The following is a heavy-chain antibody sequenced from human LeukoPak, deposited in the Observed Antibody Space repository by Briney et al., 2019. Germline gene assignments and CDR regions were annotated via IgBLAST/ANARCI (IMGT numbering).Heavy chain of an antibody. CDR1: VYTLTELS. V-gene: IGHV1-24*01. CDR2: FDPEDGET. D-gene: IGHD4-23*01. CDR3: ATNLATVVTPAYY. Sequence: ASVTVSCKVSVYTLTELSMHWVRQAPGKGLEWMGGFDPEDGETIYAQKFQGRVTMTEDTSTDTAYMDLNSLRSEDTAVYYCATNLATVVTPAYYWGQGTLVTVSS. J-gene: IGHJ4*02.